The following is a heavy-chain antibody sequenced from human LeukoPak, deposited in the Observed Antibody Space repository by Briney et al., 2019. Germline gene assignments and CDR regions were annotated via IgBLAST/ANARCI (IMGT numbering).Heavy chain of an antibody. CDR1: GGSFSGYY. CDR3: ARRRRSTLTYYYYMDV. Sequence: SETLSLTCAVYGGSFSGYYWSWIRQPPGKGLEWIGEINHSGSTNYNPSLKSRVTISYTSKNQFSLKLSSVTAADTAVYYCARRRRSTLTYYYYMDVWGKGTTVTISS. CDR2: INHSGST. V-gene: IGHV4-34*01. J-gene: IGHJ6*03. D-gene: IGHD2-15*01.